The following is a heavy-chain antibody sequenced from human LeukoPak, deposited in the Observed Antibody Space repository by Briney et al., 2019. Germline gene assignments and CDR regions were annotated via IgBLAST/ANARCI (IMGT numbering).Heavy chain of an antibody. CDR2: MYYTGNT. Sequence: SETLSLTRTVSGGSICSGGYYWSWIRQHPGKGLEWIGYMYYTGNTYYNPSLKSRVTISVDTSKNQFSLKLTSVTAADTAVYYCASAFSGYGLPRYWGQATQVTVSS. J-gene: IGHJ4*02. CDR3: ASAFSGYGLPRY. CDR1: GGSICSGGYY. D-gene: IGHD3-22*01. V-gene: IGHV4-31*03.